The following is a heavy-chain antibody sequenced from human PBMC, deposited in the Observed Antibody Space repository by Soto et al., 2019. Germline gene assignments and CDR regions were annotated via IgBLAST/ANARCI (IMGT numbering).Heavy chain of an antibody. V-gene: IGHV6-1*01. CDR1: GDSVSSNSAA. Sequence: SQTLSLTCAISGDSVSSNSAAWNWIRQSPSRGLEWLGRTYYRSKWYNDYAVSVKSRITINPDTSKNQFSLQLNPVTPEETAEDYCARDSETTAYYYYSSMDVGGKGTRVTFSS. D-gene: IGHD1-7*01. J-gene: IGHJ6*03. CDR2: TYYRSKWYN. CDR3: ARDSETTAYYYYSSMDV.